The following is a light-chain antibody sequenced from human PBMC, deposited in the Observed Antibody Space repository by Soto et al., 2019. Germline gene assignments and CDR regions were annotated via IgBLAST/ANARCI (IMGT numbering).Light chain of an antibody. V-gene: IGKV3-20*01. CDR3: QQYSSSPLT. J-gene: IGKJ4*01. CDR2: GAS. CDR1: ESVRSSH. Sequence: EIVLTQSPGTLSLSPVSRATLSCRASESVRSSHLAWYQQMPGQAPRLLIYGASNRATGIPDRFSGSGSGTDFTLTISRLEPEDFAVYYCQQYSSSPLTFGGGTKVDIK.